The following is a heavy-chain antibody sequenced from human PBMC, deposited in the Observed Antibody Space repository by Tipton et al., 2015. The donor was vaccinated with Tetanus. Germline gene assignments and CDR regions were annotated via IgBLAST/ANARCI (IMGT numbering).Heavy chain of an antibody. CDR3: ARGYNGYDILTAYPHYFDS. V-gene: IGHV4-59*01. CDR1: GGSITSYY. J-gene: IGHJ4*02. D-gene: IGHD3-9*01. Sequence: VKPSETLSLTCTVSGGSITSYYWTWIRQPPGKGLEWIGYIYDSYDSGSTKYNPSLKSRVTISVNTSKNQFSLRLTSVTAADTAVYYCARGYNGYDILTAYPHYFDSWGQGTLVTVSS. CDR2: IYDSYDSGST.